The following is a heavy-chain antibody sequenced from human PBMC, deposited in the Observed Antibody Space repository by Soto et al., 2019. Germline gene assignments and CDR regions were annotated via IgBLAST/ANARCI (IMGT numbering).Heavy chain of an antibody. CDR2: IYYSGST. V-gene: IGHV4-30-4*01. CDR3: AREAPPPVVPAARYYGMDV. CDR1: GGSISSGDYY. D-gene: IGHD2-2*01. J-gene: IGHJ6*02. Sequence: QVQLQESGPGLVKPSQTLSLTCTVSGGSISSGDYYWSWIRQPPGKGLEWIGYIYYSGSTYYNPSRKSRVTISVDTSKNQFSLKLSSVTAADTAVYYCAREAPPPVVPAARYYGMDVWGQGTTVTVSS.